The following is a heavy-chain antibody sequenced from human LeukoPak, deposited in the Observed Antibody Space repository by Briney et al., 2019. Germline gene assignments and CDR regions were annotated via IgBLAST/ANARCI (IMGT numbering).Heavy chain of an antibody. CDR1: GFTFSDHY. CDR3: ARLSGSYSTRYGLDV. Sequence: PGGSLRLSCAASGFTFSDHYMDWVRQAPGKGLEWVGRTRNKAKSCTTEHAASVKGRFTISRDDSKNSLYLQMNSLETEDTAVYYCARLSGSYSTRYGLDVWGQGTTVTVSS. J-gene: IGHJ6*02. D-gene: IGHD1-26*01. V-gene: IGHV3-72*01. CDR2: TRNKAKSCTT.